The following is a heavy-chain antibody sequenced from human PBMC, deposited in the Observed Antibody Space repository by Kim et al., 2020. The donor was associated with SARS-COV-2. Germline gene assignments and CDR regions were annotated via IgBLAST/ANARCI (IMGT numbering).Heavy chain of an antibody. CDR1: GDSVSTNTVT. CDR2: TYYRSKWSN. J-gene: IGHJ4*02. V-gene: IGHV6-1*01. CDR3: ARRGGSLSFDS. Sequence: SQTLSLTCDISGDSVSTNTVTWDWIRQSPSRGLEWLGRTYYRSKWSNDYAVSVKSRITINPDTSKNQFSLQLNSVTPEDTAVYYCARRGGSLSFDSWGQGTLVTVSS. D-gene: IGHD1-26*01.